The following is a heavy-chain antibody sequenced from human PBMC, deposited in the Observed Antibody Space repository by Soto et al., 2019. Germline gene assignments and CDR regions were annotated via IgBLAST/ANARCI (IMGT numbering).Heavy chain of an antibody. D-gene: IGHD2-2*01. CDR3: ARDRRYCISTSCYEYYYGMDV. CDR2: ISSSSSTI. Sequence: PGGSLRLSCAASGFTFSSYSMNWDRQAPGKGLEWVSYISSSSSTIYYADSVKGRFTISRDNAKNSLYLQTNSLRDEDTAVYYCARDRRYCISTSCYEYYYGMDVWGQGTTVTVSS. CDR1: GFTFSSYS. J-gene: IGHJ6*02. V-gene: IGHV3-48*02.